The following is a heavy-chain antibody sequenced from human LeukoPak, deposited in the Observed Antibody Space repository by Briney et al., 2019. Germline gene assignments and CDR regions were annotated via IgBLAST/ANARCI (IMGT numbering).Heavy chain of an antibody. CDR1: GFTFSGYG. CDR3: TRDPWYFDL. J-gene: IGHJ2*01. Sequence: PGGSLRLSCAASGFTFSGYGMSWVRQAPGKGLEWVGFIRSKAYGGTTEHAASVKGRFTISRDDSKSIAYLQMNSLKTEDTAVYYCTRDPWYFDLWGRGTLVTVSS. CDR2: IRSKAYGGTT. V-gene: IGHV3-49*04.